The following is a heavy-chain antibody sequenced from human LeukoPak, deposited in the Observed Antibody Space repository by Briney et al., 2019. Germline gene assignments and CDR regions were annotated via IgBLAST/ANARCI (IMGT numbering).Heavy chain of an antibody. D-gene: IGHD2-21*02. CDR2: IYYTGST. J-gene: IGHJ4*02. CDR3: ARLFGSPYCGGDCYPDY. Sequence: SETLSLTCTVSGDSISSTTYSWGWIRQPPGKGLEWIGSIYYTGSTSYNPSLRSRLTISVDTSKNQFSLKLSSVTAADTAVYYCARLFGSPYCGGDCYPDYWGQGTLVTVSS. V-gene: IGHV4-39*07. CDR1: GDSISSTTYS.